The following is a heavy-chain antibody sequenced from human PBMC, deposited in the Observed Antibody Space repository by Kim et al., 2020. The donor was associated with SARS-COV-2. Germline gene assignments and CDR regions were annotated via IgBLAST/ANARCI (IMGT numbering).Heavy chain of an antibody. CDR1: GFTFSSYS. D-gene: IGHD3-10*01. J-gene: IGHJ3*02. CDR3: AREVGVTMVRGVITHGAFDI. CDR2: ISSSSSYI. Sequence: GGSLRLSCAASGFTFSSYSMNWVRQAPGKGLEWVSSISSSSSYIYYADSVKGRFTISRDNAKNSLYLQMNSLRAEDTAVYYCAREVGVTMVRGVITHGAFDIWGQGTMVTVSS. V-gene: IGHV3-21*01.